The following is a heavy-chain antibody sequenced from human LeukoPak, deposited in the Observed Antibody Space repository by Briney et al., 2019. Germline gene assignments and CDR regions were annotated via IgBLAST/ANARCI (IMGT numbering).Heavy chain of an antibody. D-gene: IGHD5-18*01. CDR2: IYPGDSDT. V-gene: IGHV5-51*01. CDR1: GYSFTSYW. Sequence: GESLKISCKGSGYSFTSYWIGWVRQMPGKGLEWMGIIYPGDSDTRYSPSFQGQVTISVDKSISIAYLQWSSLKASDTAMYYCARLGNVDTAMVNWFDPWGQGTLVTVSS. J-gene: IGHJ5*02. CDR3: ARLGNVDTAMVNWFDP.